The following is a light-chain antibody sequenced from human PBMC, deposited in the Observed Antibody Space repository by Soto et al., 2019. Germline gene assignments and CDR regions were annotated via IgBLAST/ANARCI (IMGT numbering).Light chain of an antibody. V-gene: IGKV4-1*01. CDR2: WAS. J-gene: IGKJ1*01. CDR3: QQYFGAPPT. Sequence: DIVMTQSPDSLAVSLGERATINCKSSQSVLYSSNSKNYLAWYQQKPGQPPKLLIYWASTRESGVPDRFSGSGFGTDFTLTISSLQAEDVAVYYCQQYFGAPPTFGQGTKVEIK. CDR1: QSVLYSSNSKNY.